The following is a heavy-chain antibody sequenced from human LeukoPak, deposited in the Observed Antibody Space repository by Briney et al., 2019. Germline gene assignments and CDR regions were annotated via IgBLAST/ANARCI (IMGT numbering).Heavy chain of an antibody. CDR2: INPNSYGT. CDR1: GYTFTGYY. V-gene: IGHV1-2*02. Sequence: WASVKVSCKASGYTFTGYYMHWVRQAPGQGLEWMGWINPNSYGTNYAQKFQGRVTMTRDTSISTAYMKLSRLRSDDTAVYYCARGGRVTTVVTLLDYWGQGTLVTVSS. J-gene: IGHJ4*02. D-gene: IGHD4-23*01. CDR3: ARGGRVTTVVTLLDY.